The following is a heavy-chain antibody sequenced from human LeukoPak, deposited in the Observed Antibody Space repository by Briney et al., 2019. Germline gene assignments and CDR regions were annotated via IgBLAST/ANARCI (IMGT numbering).Heavy chain of an antibody. CDR3: AGTAAGTRWFDP. J-gene: IGHJ5*02. D-gene: IGHD6-13*01. Sequence: GGSLRLSCAASGFTVSSHYMSWVRQAPGKGLERVSGRYSGGSTYNKDSVKVRSTSSRDNAKNTQHIQMNSLKAEDTAVYYCAGTAAGTRWFDPWGQGTLVTVSS. CDR1: GFTVSSHY. CDR2: RYSGGST. V-gene: IGHV3-66*02.